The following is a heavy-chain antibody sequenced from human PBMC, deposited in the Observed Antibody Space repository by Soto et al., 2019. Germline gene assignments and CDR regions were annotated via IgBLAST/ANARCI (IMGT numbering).Heavy chain of an antibody. CDR2: IIPIRGIA. D-gene: IGHD2-2*01. CDR1: GGTFSSYT. Sequence: QVQLVQSGAEVKKPGSSVKVSCKASGGTFSSYTISWVRQAPGQGLEWMGRIIPIRGIANYAQKFQGRVPITADKSTSTAYMELSSLRSEDTAVYYCARDLSVVVPAAMPEGDYWGQGTLVTVSS. J-gene: IGHJ4*02. V-gene: IGHV1-69*08. CDR3: ARDLSVVVPAAMPEGDY.